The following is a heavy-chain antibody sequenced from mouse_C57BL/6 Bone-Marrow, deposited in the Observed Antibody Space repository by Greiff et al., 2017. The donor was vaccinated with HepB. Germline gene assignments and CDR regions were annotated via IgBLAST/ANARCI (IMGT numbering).Heavy chain of an antibody. D-gene: IGHD1-1*01. CDR3: TLYGSSYDY. V-gene: IGHV14-4*01. Sequence: VQLQQSGAELVRPGASVKLSCTASGFNIKDDYMHWVKQRPEQGLEWIGWIDPENGDTEYASKFQGKATITADTYSNTAYLQLSSLTSEDTAIYYCTLYGSSYDYWGQGTTLTVSS. J-gene: IGHJ2*01. CDR2: IDPENGDT. CDR1: GFNIKDDY.